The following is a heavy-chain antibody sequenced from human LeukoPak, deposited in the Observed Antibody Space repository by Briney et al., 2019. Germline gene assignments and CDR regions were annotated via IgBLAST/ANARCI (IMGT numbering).Heavy chain of an antibody. CDR2: ITASGTAM. D-gene: IGHD1-26*01. Sequence: GGSLRLSCAASGFTFTNAWMNWVRQAPGKGLEWVSHITASGTAMFYADSVKGRFTISRDNAKNSLYLQMNSLRDEDTAVYYCASSGSYRFDYWGQGTLVTVSS. V-gene: IGHV3-48*02. J-gene: IGHJ4*02. CDR3: ASSGSYRFDY. CDR1: GFTFTNAW.